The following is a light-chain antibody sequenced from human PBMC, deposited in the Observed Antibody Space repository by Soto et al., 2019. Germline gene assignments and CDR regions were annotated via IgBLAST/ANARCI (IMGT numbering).Light chain of an antibody. CDR1: QSFTFD. V-gene: IGKV3-15*01. CDR3: QQYTNLET. J-gene: IGKJ4*01. CDR2: GAF. Sequence: EIVLTQSPATLSVSPGGSATLSCRASQSFTFDLAWYPQRPGQAPRLLIYGAFKRATGVPARFSGSGSGTEFTLTISGLESEDFAVYYCQQYTNLETFGGGTRVEIK.